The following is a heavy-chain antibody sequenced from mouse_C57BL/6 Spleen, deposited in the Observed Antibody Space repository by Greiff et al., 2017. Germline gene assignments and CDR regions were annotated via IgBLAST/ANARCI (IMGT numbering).Heavy chain of an antibody. Sequence: VQLQQPGAELVKPGASVKLSCTASGFNIKDYYMHWVKQRPEQGLEWIGRIDPEDGETKYAPKFQGKATITADTSSNTAYLQLSSLTSEDSAVYDGASDDGYPCYFDYWGQGTTLTVSS. CDR3: ASDDGYPCYFDY. V-gene: IGHV14-2*01. CDR1: GFNIKDYY. D-gene: IGHD2-3*01. CDR2: IDPEDGET. J-gene: IGHJ2*01.